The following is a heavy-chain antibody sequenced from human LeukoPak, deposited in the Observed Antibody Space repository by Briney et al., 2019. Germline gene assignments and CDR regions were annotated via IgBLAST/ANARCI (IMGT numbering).Heavy chain of an antibody. V-gene: IGHV3-9*01. D-gene: IGHD6-6*01. CDR1: GFTFDDYA. J-gene: IGHJ4*02. Sequence: PGRSLRLSCAASGFTFDDYAMHWVRQAPGKGLEWVSGISWSSGNIVYADSVKGRFTISRDNAKNSLYLQMNSLRAEDTALYFCVKSNRPVAARGNFVYWGQGTLVTVSS. CDR3: VKSNRPVAARGNFVY. CDR2: ISWSSGNI.